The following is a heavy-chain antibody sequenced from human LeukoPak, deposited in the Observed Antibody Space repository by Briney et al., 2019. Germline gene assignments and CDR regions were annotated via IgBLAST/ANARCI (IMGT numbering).Heavy chain of an antibody. CDR3: AIIQWDLYAFAI. V-gene: IGHV3-48*01. D-gene: IGHD1-26*01. CDR2: ISSSSSTI. Sequence: PGGSLRLSCAASGFTFSSYSMNWVRQAPGKGLEWVSYISSSSSTIYYADSVKGRFTISRDNAKNSLYLQMNSLRAEDTAVYYCAIIQWDLYAFAIWGQGTVDTVSS. CDR1: GFTFSSYS. J-gene: IGHJ3*02.